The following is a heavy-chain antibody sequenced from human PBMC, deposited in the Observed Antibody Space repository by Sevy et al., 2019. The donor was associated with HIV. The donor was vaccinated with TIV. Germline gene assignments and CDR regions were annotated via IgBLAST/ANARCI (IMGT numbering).Heavy chain of an antibody. D-gene: IGHD4-17*01. CDR3: AREGSYGDYMLSYYYGMDV. J-gene: IGHJ6*02. CDR2: IYQDGSEK. CDR1: GFSFRSYW. Sequence: GESLKISCAASGFSFRSYWMTWVRQAPGKGLEWVASIYQDGSEKYYMDAVKGRVTVSRDNAKNSLFLQMNSLRVEDTAVYYCAREGSYGDYMLSYYYGMDVWGQGTTVTVSS. V-gene: IGHV3-7*01.